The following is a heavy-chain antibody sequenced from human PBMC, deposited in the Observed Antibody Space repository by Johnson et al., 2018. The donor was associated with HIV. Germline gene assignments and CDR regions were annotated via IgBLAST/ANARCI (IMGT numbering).Heavy chain of an antibody. V-gene: IGHV3-15*01. CDR1: GFTFINAW. CDR2: IKSKTDGGTT. Sequence: VQLVESGGGLVKPGGSLRLSCAASGFTFINAWMSWVRQAPGKGLEWVGRIKSKTDGGTTDYAAPVKGRFTISRDDSKNTLYLQMNSLKTEDTAVYYCTTGGSWFGAITFDMWGQGTMVTVSS. J-gene: IGHJ3*02. CDR3: TTGGSWFGAITFDM. D-gene: IGHD3-10*01.